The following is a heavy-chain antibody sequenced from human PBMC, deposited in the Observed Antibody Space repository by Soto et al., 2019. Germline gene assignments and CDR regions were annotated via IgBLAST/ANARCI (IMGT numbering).Heavy chain of an antibody. V-gene: IGHV3-48*02. CDR2: ITSSGTTV. CDR1: GFTFSSYS. CDR3: ARGSSNWAYYFDF. J-gene: IGHJ4*02. Sequence: EVHLVESGGGLVQPGGSLRLSCAASGFTFSSYSLNWVRQAPGKGLEWVSYITSSGTTVYYAYSVRGRFTISRDNDKNSLYLQMNSLRDDDAAVYYCARGSSNWAYYFDFWGQGTLVTVSS. D-gene: IGHD6-13*01.